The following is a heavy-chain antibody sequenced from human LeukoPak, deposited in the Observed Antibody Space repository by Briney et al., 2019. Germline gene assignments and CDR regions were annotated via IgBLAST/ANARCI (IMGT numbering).Heavy chain of an antibody. V-gene: IGHV4-34*01. CDR1: GGSFSGYY. D-gene: IGHD3-3*01. CDR2: INHSGST. CDR3: ARRGLRFLESVKYSWFDP. J-gene: IGHJ5*02. Sequence: SETLSLTCAVYGGSFSGYYWTWIRQPPGKGLEWIGEINHSGSTNYNPSLKSRVTISVDTSKSQFSLKLSSVTAADTAIYFCARRGLRFLESVKYSWFDPWGQGTLVTVSS.